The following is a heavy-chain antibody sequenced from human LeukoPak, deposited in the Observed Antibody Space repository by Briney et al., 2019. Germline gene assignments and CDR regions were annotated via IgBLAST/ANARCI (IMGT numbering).Heavy chain of an antibody. Sequence: SQTLSLTCAVSGDSVSSDSAAWNWIRQSPSRGLEWLGRTYYRSKWYNDYAVSVTGRITINPDTSKNQFSLQLNSLTPEDTAVYYCARGKKDRGNYYPHPFDCWGQGTLVTVSS. CDR3: ARGKKDRGNYYPHPFDC. J-gene: IGHJ4*02. V-gene: IGHV6-1*01. CDR2: TYYRSKWYN. CDR1: GDSVSSDSAA. D-gene: IGHD1-26*01.